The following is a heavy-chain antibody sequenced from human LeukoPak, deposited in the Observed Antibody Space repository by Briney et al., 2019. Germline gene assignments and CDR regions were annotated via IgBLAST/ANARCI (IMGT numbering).Heavy chain of an antibody. Sequence: GGSLRLSCAASGFTVNTYEMNWVRQAPGKGLEWVSYISGDGRDIYYADSVRGRFTISRDNSKNSLYLQMNSLRTEDTALYYCAKDYSGYDSYFDYWGQGTLVTVSS. V-gene: IGHV3-43*02. CDR3: AKDYSGYDSYFDY. J-gene: IGHJ4*02. D-gene: IGHD5-12*01. CDR2: ISGDGRDI. CDR1: GFTVNTYE.